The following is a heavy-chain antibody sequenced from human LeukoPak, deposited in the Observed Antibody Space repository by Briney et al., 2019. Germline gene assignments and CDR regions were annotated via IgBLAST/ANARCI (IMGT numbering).Heavy chain of an antibody. V-gene: IGHV1-8*01. CDR1: GYTFTSYD. D-gene: IGHD3-9*01. J-gene: IGHJ4*02. CDR3: ATYKSGDYFDSGTRYYFDQ. Sequence: ASVKVSCKASGYTFTSYDINWVRQATGQGLEWMGWMNPNSGNTGQAQKFQGRITMTRNTSISTAYMELSSLRPEDTAVYYCATYKSGDYFDSGTRYYFDQWGQGTPVTVSS. CDR2: MNPNSGNT.